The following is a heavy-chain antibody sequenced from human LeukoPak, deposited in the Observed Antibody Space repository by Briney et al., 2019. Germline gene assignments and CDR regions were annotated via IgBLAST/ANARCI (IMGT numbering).Heavy chain of an antibody. D-gene: IGHD7-27*01. Sequence: ASVKVSCKASGYTFTGYFMHWVRQAPGQGLKWMGRVNPNSGGTNYAQKFQGRVTMTRDTSISTAYMELSGLRSDDTAVYCCARDLSSTSNWELDYWGQGTLVTVSS. CDR2: VNPNSGGT. CDR1: GYTFTGYF. CDR3: ARDLSSTSNWELDY. V-gene: IGHV1-2*06. J-gene: IGHJ4*02.